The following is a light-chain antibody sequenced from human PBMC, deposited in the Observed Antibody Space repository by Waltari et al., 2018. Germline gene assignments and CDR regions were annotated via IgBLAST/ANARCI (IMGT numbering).Light chain of an antibody. V-gene: IGKV2D-29*02. Sequence: EIVMTQTPLTLSVTPGQPASISCKSSQSLLNSDGKTYLYWYLQRSGQSPQLLIYEATNRFLGVPDRFSGSGSGTDFTLKISRVDAEDVGLYYCMQSIQSLTFGPGTKVDFK. CDR2: EAT. CDR1: QSLLNSDGKTY. J-gene: IGKJ3*01. CDR3: MQSIQSLT.